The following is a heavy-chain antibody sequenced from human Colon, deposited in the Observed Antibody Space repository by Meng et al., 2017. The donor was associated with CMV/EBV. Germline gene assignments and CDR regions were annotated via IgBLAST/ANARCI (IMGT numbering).Heavy chain of an antibody. V-gene: IGHV4-31*03. CDR3: ARDANGDCRSTSCYWFDY. J-gene: IGHJ4*02. Sequence: SETLSLTCTVSGDSFNSGDYSWTWIRQHPGKGLEWIGYIYNSGTTYYNPSLKSRVTISVDTSKSQFSLNLSSVTAADTAVYYCARDANGDCRSTSCYWFDYWGQGTLVTVSS. D-gene: IGHD2-2*03. CDR1: GDSFNSGDYS. CDR2: IYNSGTT.